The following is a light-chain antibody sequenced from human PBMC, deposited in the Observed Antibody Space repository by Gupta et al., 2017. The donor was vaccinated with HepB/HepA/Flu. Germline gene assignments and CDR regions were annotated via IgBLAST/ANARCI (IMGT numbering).Light chain of an antibody. J-gene: IGKJ1*01. CDR3: QQYGSSPLWG. CDR2: GAS. Sequence: EIVLTQSPGTLSLSPGERATLSCRASQSVSRSYLAWYQQKPGQAPRLLIYGASSRATGVPDRFSGGGSGTDFTLTISRLEPEDFAVYYGQQYGSSPLWGFGQGTKVEIK. V-gene: IGKV3-20*01. CDR1: QSVSRSY.